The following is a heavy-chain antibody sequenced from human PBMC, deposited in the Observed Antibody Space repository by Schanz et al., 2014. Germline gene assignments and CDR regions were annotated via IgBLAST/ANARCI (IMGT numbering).Heavy chain of an antibody. Sequence: EVQLLESGGGLVQPGGSLRLSCAASGFTFGSYAMSWVRQAPGKGLEWVSAISGSGGSTYYADSVKGRFTISRDNSKSTLYLQMSSLRAEDTAVYYCAKAADWPVTRFDPWGQGTLVTVSS. CDR3: AKAADWPVTRFDP. J-gene: IGHJ5*02. D-gene: IGHD3-9*01. CDR1: GFTFGSYA. CDR2: ISGSGGST. V-gene: IGHV3-23*01.